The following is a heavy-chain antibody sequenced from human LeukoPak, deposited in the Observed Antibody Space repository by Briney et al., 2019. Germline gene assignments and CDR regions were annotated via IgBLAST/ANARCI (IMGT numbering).Heavy chain of an antibody. CDR3: ARGRYCSGTSCYFYYYYYMDV. J-gene: IGHJ6*03. V-gene: IGHV3-21*01. CDR2: ISSSSSYI. Sequence: PGGSLRLSCAASGFTFSSYSMNWVRQAPGKGLEWVSSISSSSSYIYYADSVKGRFTISRDNAKNSLYLQMNSLRAEDTAVYYCARGRYCSGTSCYFYYYYYMDVWGKGTTVTVSS. CDR1: GFTFSSYS. D-gene: IGHD2-2*01.